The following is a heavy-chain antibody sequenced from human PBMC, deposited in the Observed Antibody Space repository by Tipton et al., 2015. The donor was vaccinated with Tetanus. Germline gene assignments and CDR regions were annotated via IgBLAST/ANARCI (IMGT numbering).Heavy chain of an antibody. V-gene: IGHV4-31*03. CDR2: IYYSGST. J-gene: IGHJ5*02. Sequence: TLSLTCTVSGGSINSGGYFWNWIRQYPGKGLEWIGYIYYSGSTHYNLSLKSRLVMSVDVSKNQFSLNLSSVTAADAAVYYCARDQGGGRVARLNWFDPWGPGTLVTVSS. CDR3: ARDQGGGRVARLNWFDP. D-gene: IGHD3-16*01. CDR1: GGSINSGGYF.